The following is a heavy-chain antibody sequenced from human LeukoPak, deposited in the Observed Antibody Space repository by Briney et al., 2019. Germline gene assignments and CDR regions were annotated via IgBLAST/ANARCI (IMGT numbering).Heavy chain of an antibody. CDR3: ARDRGYCSSTSCLSGSLYYYYGMDV. CDR2: ISSSSSYI. D-gene: IGHD2-2*01. Sequence: GGSLRLSCAASGFAFNGYYMSWVRQAPGKGLEWVSSISSSSSYIYYADSVKGRFTISRDNAKNSLYLQMNSLRAEDTAVYYCARDRGYCSSTSCLSGSLYYYYGMDVWGQGTTVTVSS. V-gene: IGHV3-21*01. CDR1: GFAFNGYY. J-gene: IGHJ6*02.